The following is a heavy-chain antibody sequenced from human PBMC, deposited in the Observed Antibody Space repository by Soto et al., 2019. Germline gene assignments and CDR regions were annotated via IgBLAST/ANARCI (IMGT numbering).Heavy chain of an antibody. CDR2: VNAANGQT. J-gene: IGHJ4*02. CDR1: GYTFTTYA. Sequence: ASVKVSCKASGYTFTTYAIQWLRQAPGGRLEWMGWVNAANGQTKYSQKFQGRVTITGDTSATTAYMDLSSLTSEDTAVYYCAREVRGTSVLGYWGQGTLVTVSS. CDR3: AREVRGTSVLGY. V-gene: IGHV1-3*01. D-gene: IGHD2-8*01.